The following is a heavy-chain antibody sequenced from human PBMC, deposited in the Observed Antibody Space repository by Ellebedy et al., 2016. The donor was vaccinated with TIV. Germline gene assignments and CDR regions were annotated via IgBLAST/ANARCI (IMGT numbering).Heavy chain of an antibody. CDR1: GHLFTPYG. CDR3: ATREWQDPMDV. V-gene: IGHV1-3*04. Sequence: ASVKVSXXASGHLFTPYGIHWVRQAPGQRPEWMGWINTGNGNTKYSQKFQGRITITRDTSATTAYMELSGLMSEDTAVYYCATREWQDPMDVWGQGTTVTVSS. D-gene: IGHD3-3*01. J-gene: IGHJ6*02. CDR2: INTGNGNT.